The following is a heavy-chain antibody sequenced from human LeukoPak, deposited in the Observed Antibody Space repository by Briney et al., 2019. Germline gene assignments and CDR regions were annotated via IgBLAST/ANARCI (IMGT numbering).Heavy chain of an antibody. D-gene: IGHD3-22*01. CDR3: ARSPPMIVVVIDSLGY. CDR1: GGSISSSSYY. CDR2: IYYSGST. J-gene: IGHJ4*02. Sequence: SETLSLTCTVSGGSISSSSYYWGWIRQPPGKGLEWIGSIYYSGSTYYNPSLKSRVTISVDTSKNQFSLKLSSVTAADTAVYYCARSPPMIVVVIDSLGYWGQGTLVTVSS. V-gene: IGHV4-39*01.